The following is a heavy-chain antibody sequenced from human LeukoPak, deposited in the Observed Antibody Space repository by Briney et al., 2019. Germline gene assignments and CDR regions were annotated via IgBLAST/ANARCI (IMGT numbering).Heavy chain of an antibody. CDR2: ISSSGSTI. CDR1: GFTFSSYE. D-gene: IGHD5-18*01. Sequence: GGSLRLSCAASGFTFSSYEMNWVRPAPGKGLEWGSYISSSGSTIYYADSVKGRFTISRDNAKNSLYLQMNSLRAEDTAVYYCAKLLTLEYSYGYFDYWGRGTLVTVSS. J-gene: IGHJ4*02. V-gene: IGHV3-48*03. CDR3: AKLLTLEYSYGYFDY.